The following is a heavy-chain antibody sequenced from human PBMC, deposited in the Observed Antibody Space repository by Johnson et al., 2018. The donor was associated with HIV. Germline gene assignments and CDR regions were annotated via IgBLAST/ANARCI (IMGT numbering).Heavy chain of an antibody. CDR2: INSDGSST. Sequence: VQLVESGGGLVQPGRSLRLSCAASGFTFDGYAMYWVRQGPGKGLEWVSGINSDGSSTSYADSVKGRFTISRDNAKNSLYLQMNSLRAEDTAVYYCARSVNAGRPFDIWGQGTLVTVSS. CDR1: GFTFDGYA. CDR3: ARSVNAGRPFDI. D-gene: IGHD2-8*01. J-gene: IGHJ3*02. V-gene: IGHV3-9*01.